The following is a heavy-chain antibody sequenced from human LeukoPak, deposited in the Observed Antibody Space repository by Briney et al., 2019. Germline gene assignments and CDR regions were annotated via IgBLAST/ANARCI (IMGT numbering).Heavy chain of an antibody. J-gene: IGHJ5*02. D-gene: IGHD6-13*01. CDR2: ISGSGGAT. V-gene: IGHV3-23*01. CDR3: ARVSRGGITASWFDP. Sequence: GGSLRLSCAASGFTFSTYGMSWVRQAPGKGLEWVSGISGSGGATYYADSVKGRFTISRDDSNSIAYLQMNSLKAEDTAIYYCARVSRGGITASWFDPWGQGTLVTVSS. CDR1: GFTFSTYG.